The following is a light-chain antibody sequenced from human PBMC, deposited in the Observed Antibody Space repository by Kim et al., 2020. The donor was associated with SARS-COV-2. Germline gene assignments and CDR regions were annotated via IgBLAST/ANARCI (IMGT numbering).Light chain of an antibody. V-gene: IGKV3-15*01. J-gene: IGKJ1*01. CDR1: QSVSSN. Sequence: VSPGERATLSCRAGQSVSSNLAWYQQKPGQAPRLLIYGASTRATGIPARFSGSGSGTEFTLTISSLQSEDFAVYYCQQYNNWPPWTFGQGTKVDIK. CDR3: QQYNNWPPWT. CDR2: GAS.